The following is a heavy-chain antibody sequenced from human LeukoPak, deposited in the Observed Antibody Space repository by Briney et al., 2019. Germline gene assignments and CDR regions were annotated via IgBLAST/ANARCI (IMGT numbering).Heavy chain of an antibody. J-gene: IGHJ4*02. CDR2: INPNSGGT. D-gene: IGHD3-10*01. CDR3: ARTIVASVGRDY. CDR1: GYTFTGYY. Sequence: ASVKVSCKASGYTFTGYYLHWVRQAPGQGLEWMGWINPNSGGTNYAQNFQGRVTLTRDTSVNTAYMALSGLGSDDTAVYFCARTIVASVGRDYWGQGTLVIVSS. V-gene: IGHV1-2*02.